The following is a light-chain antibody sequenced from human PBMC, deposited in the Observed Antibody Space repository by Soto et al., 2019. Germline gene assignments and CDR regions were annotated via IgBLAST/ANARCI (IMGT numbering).Light chain of an antibody. Sequence: QSALTQPASVSGSLGQSITISCSGTSSDVGAYNYVSWYQQYPGKAPKLMIYHVTDRPSGVSNRFSGSKSGNTASLTISGLQVEDEADYYCCSYTTSNTFVFGTGTKVTVL. J-gene: IGLJ1*01. CDR1: SSDVGAYNY. CDR2: HVT. V-gene: IGLV2-14*01. CDR3: CSYTTSNTFV.